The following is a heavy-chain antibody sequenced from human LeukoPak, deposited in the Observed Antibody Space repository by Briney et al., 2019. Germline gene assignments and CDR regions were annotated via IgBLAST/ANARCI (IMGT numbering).Heavy chain of an antibody. Sequence: ASVKVSCKASGDTFTSDGISWVRQAPGQGLEWMGWISAYNGNTNYAQKLRGRVTMTTDTSTSTAYMELRSLRSDDTAVYYCARDRSSIAARRTSWYYYYGMDVWGQGTTVTVSS. J-gene: IGHJ6*02. CDR1: GDTFTSDG. V-gene: IGHV1-18*01. CDR2: ISAYNGNT. D-gene: IGHD6-6*01. CDR3: ARDRSSIAARRTSWYYYYGMDV.